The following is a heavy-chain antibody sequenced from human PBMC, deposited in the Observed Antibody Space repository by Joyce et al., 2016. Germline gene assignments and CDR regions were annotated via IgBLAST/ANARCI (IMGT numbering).Heavy chain of an antibody. Sequence: QVQLVQSGAEVKKPGASVKVSCKASGYTFTNFDINWVRQAPGQGLEWLGWMTPNSGNTGYAQNFQGRVTMSRDTSISTAYMDLSSLRSEDTAVYFCARNKYGTGDFDFWGQGTPVTVSS. CDR3: ARNKYGTGDFDF. J-gene: IGHJ4*02. CDR1: GYTFTNFD. V-gene: IGHV1-8*01. CDR2: MTPNSGNT. D-gene: IGHD7-27*01.